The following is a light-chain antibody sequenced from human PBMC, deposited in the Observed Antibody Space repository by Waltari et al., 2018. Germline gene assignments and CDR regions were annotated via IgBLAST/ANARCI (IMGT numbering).Light chain of an antibody. Sequence: SSVLTQPPSVSVAPGNTARIICGGNNIGSKSVHWYQQKPGQAPVLVIYDVSDRPSGIPERFSGSNSGNTATLTISRVEAGDEADYYCQVWDSSTDHVVFGGGTKLTVL. CDR2: DVS. CDR3: QVWDSSTDHVV. V-gene: IGLV3-21*04. J-gene: IGLJ2*01. CDR1: NIGSKS.